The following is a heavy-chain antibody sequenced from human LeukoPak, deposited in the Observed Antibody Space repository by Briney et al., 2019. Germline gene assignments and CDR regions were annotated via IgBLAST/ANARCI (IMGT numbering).Heavy chain of an antibody. CDR3: ARGFGDWGLSWFDP. Sequence: SQTLSLTCTVSGGSVSSGSYYWSWIRQPPGKGLEWIGYIYYSGSAKYNPSLKSRVTISVDTSKNQFSLKLTSVTAADTAVYYCARGFGDWGLSWFDPWGQGTLVTVSS. D-gene: IGHD3-10*01. J-gene: IGHJ5*02. CDR2: IYYSGSA. CDR1: GGSVSSGSYY. V-gene: IGHV4-61*01.